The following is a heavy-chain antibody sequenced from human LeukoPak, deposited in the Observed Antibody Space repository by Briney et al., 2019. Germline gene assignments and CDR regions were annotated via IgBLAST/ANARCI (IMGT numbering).Heavy chain of an antibody. J-gene: IGHJ4*02. CDR3: ARAVAGPLTFDY. Sequence: SETLSLTCAVYGGSFSGYYWNWIRQPPGKGLEWIGEINHSGSTNYNPSLKSRVTISVDTSKNQFSLKLNSVTAADTAVYYCARAVAGPLTFDYSGQGTLVTVSS. CDR1: GGSFSGYY. V-gene: IGHV4-34*01. CDR2: INHSGST. D-gene: IGHD6-19*01.